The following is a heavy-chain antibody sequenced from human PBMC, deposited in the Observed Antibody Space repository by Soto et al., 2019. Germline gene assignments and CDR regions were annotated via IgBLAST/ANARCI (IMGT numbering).Heavy chain of an antibody. CDR3: ARDASEQKSYSSGWY. CDR1: GFTFNTYV. Sequence: QVQLVESGGGVVQPGRSLRLSCAASGFTFNTYVMHWVRQAPGKGLEWVGVISSDGNNKYYAGSVKGRFTISRENSKNTLYLQMNSLSAEDTAMYYCARDASEQKSYSSGWYWGQGTLVTVSS. CDR2: ISSDGNNK. J-gene: IGHJ4*02. D-gene: IGHD6-19*01. V-gene: IGHV3-30-3*01.